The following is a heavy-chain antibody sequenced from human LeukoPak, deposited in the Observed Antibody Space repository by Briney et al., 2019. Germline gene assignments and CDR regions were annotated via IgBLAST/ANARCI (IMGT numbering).Heavy chain of an antibody. CDR3: ARERSSTSNYYYYYYYMDV. CDR2: IYSGGTT. V-gene: IGHV3-66*02. J-gene: IGHJ6*03. D-gene: IGHD2-2*01. Sequence: PGRSLRLSCAASGFTVSSNYMTWVRQAPGKGLEWVSVIYSGGTTYSADSVKGRFTMSRDNSKNTLYLQMNSLRAEDTAVYYCARERSSTSNYYYYYYYMDVWGKGATVTVSS. CDR1: GFTVSSNY.